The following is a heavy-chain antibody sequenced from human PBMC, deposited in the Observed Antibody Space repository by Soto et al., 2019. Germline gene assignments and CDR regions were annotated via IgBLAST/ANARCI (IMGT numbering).Heavy chain of an antibody. D-gene: IGHD1-1*01. J-gene: IGHJ6*02. V-gene: IGHV4-31*03. CDR3: AAALTSEEEYGLDV. Sequence: SETLSLTCTVSGGSISSGGYYWSWIRQHPGKGLEWIGYIYHGGTTYYNPSLKSRVTISVDTSKNQFSLKLTSVTAADTAVYYCAAALTSEEEYGLDVWGQGTTVTVS. CDR1: GGSISSGGYY. CDR2: IYHGGTT.